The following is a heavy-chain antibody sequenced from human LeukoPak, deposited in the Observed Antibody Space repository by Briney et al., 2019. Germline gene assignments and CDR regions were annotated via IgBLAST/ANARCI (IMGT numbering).Heavy chain of an antibody. J-gene: IGHJ4*02. CDR3: AKVPGPYYFDY. D-gene: IGHD7-27*01. V-gene: IGHV3-30*18. CDR2: ISYDGSNK. CDR1: GFSFGSYG. Sequence: PGGSLRLSCAASGFSFGSYGMHWVRQAPGKGLEWVAVISYDGSNKYYADSVKGRLTISRDNSKNTLYLEINSPRAEDTAVYYCAKVPGPYYFDYWGQGTPVTVSS.